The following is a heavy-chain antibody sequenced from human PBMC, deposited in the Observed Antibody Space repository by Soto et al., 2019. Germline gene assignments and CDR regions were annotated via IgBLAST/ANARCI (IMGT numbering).Heavy chain of an antibody. J-gene: IGHJ4*02. V-gene: IGHV3-23*01. CDR1: GFTFSTYA. CDR2: IGVDGDA. Sequence: GGSLRLSCAASGFTFSTYAMTWVRQPPGRGLEWVSTIGVDGDAYYADSVKGRFTVSRDNYRSTLYLQMNGLRVEDAAIYYCAQDLFATSGDSFFFGSWGQGSLVSVSS. CDR3: AQDLFATSGDSFFFGS. D-gene: IGHD3-9*01.